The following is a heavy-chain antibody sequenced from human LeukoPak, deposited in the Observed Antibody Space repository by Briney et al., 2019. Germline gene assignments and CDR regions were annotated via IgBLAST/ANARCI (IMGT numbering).Heavy chain of an antibody. Sequence: GGSLRLSCAASGFTFSSYGMSWVRQAPGKGLEWVSAISGSGGSTYYADYVKGRFTISRDNSKNTLYLQMNSLRAEDTAVYYCAKDVLWLGIDCWGQGTLVTVSS. CDR2: ISGSGGST. J-gene: IGHJ4*02. V-gene: IGHV3-23*01. D-gene: IGHD5-12*01. CDR1: GFTFSSYG. CDR3: AKDVLWLGIDC.